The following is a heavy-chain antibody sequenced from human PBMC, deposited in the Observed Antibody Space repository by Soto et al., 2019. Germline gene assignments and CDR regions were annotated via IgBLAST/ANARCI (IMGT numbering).Heavy chain of an antibody. J-gene: IGHJ4*02. D-gene: IGHD6-13*01. CDR1: GGSFSGYY. V-gene: IGHV4-34*01. CDR3: AITRPGIAAAGTRDD. CDR2: INHSGST. Sequence: SETLSLTCAVYGGSFSGYYWSWIRQPPGKGLEWIGEINHSGSTNYNPSLKSRVTISVDTSKNQFSLKLSSVTAADTAVYYCAITRPGIAAAGTRDDWGQGTLVTVSS.